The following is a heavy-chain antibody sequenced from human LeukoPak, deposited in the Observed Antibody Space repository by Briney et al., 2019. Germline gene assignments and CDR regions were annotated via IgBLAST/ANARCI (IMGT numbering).Heavy chain of an antibody. CDR2: ISSSSSYI. Sequence: EPGGSLRLSCAASGFTFSSYSMNWVRQAPGKGLEWVSSISSSSSYIYYADSVKGRFTISRDNAKNSLYLQMNSLRAEDTALYYCAKDRGSGYPYGMDVWGQGTTVTVSS. CDR1: GFTFSSYS. CDR3: AKDRGSGYPYGMDV. V-gene: IGHV3-21*04. J-gene: IGHJ6*02. D-gene: IGHD3-22*01.